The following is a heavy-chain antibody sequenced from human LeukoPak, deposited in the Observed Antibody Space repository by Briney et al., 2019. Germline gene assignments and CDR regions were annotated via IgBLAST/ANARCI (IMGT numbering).Heavy chain of an antibody. V-gene: IGHV3-33*06. CDR2: IWYDGSNK. Sequence: GGSLRLSCAASGFTFSSYGMHWVRQAPGKGLEWGAVIWYDGSNKYYADSVKGRFTISRDNSKNTLYLQMNSLRAEDTAVYYCAKAFHCYYYDSSGYCSYFDYWGQGTLVTVSS. CDR3: AKAFHCYYYDSSGYCSYFDY. J-gene: IGHJ4*02. CDR1: GFTFSSYG. D-gene: IGHD3-22*01.